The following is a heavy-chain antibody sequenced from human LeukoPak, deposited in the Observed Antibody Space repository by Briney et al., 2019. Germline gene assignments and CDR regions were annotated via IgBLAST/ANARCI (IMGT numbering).Heavy chain of an antibody. J-gene: IGHJ4*02. Sequence: GGSLRLSCAASGFIVSSNYMSWVRQAPGKGLEWVSVIYSGGSTYYAASVKGRFTISRDNSKNTVYLQMNSLRAEDTAMYYCARYYYDSSGYPYYFDYWGQGTLVIVSS. CDR2: IYSGGST. CDR3: ARYYYDSSGYPYYFDY. CDR1: GFIVSSNY. D-gene: IGHD3-22*01. V-gene: IGHV3-53*01.